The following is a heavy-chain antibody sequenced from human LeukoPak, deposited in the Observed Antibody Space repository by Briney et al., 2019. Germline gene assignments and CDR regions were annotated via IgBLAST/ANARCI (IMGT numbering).Heavy chain of an antibody. D-gene: IGHD5-24*01. Sequence: ASVKVSCKASGYTFTSYYMHWVRQAPGQGLEWMGIINPSGGSASYAQKFQGRVTMTRDTSTSTVYMELSSLRPEDTAVYYCARVSGDGYNDYWGQGTLVTVSS. CDR2: INPSGGSA. J-gene: IGHJ4*02. V-gene: IGHV1-46*01. CDR3: ARVSGDGYNDY. CDR1: GYTFTSYY.